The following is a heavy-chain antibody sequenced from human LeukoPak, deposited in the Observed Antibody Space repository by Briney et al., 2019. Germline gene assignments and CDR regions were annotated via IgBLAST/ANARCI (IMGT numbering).Heavy chain of an antibody. CDR1: GYSFTNHW. V-gene: IGHV5-51*01. CDR2: IYPGDSDT. CDR3: ARHRSSWSKDAFDI. J-gene: IGHJ3*02. Sequence: GESLKISCKDSGYSFTNHWIGWVRQMPGKGLEWMGIIYPGDSDTRYSPSFQGQVTISADKSISTAYLQWSSLKASDTAMYYCARHRSSWSKDAFDIWGQGTMATVCS. D-gene: IGHD6-6*01.